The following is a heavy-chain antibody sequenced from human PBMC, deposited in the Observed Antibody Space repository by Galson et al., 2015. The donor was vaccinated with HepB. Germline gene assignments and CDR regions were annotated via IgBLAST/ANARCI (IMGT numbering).Heavy chain of an antibody. J-gene: IGHJ2*01. Sequence: SLRLSCAASGFTFNIYAMSWVRQAPGKGLEWVSAISGSGGSAYYADSARGRFTISRDNSKNTLYLQMNSLRAEDTAVYYCARDGGVATFKDWYFDLWGRGTLVTVSS. CDR2: ISGSGGSA. CDR1: GFTFNIYA. D-gene: IGHD5-12*01. V-gene: IGHV3-23*01. CDR3: ARDGGVATFKDWYFDL.